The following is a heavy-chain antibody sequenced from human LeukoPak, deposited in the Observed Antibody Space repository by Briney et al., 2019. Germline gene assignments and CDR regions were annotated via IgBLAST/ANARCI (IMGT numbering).Heavy chain of an antibody. CDR1: GYSFTSYW. CDR2: IYPGDSDT. CDR3: AAFWSGDSYYFDY. D-gene: IGHD3-3*01. V-gene: IGHV5-51*01. Sequence: GESLKISCKGSGYSFTSYWIGWVRQMPGKGLEWMGIIYPGDSDTRYSPSLQGQVTISADKSISTAYLQWSSLKASDTAMYYCAAFWSGDSYYFDYWGQGTLVTVSS. J-gene: IGHJ4*02.